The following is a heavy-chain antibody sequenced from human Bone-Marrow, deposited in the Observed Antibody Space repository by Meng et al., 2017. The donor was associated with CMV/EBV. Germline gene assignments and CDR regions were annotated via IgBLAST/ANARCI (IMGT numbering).Heavy chain of an antibody. CDR2: ISGSGGST. D-gene: IGHD2-2*01. J-gene: IGHJ4*02. Sequence: GESLKISCAASGFTFSSYAMSWVRQAPGKGLEWVSAISGSGGSTYYADSVKGRFTISRDNSKNTLYLQMNSLRAEDTAVYYCAKDESGVVPAAIMDLDYWGQGTLVTVSS. V-gene: IGHV3-23*01. CDR1: GFTFSSYA. CDR3: AKDESGVVPAAIMDLDY.